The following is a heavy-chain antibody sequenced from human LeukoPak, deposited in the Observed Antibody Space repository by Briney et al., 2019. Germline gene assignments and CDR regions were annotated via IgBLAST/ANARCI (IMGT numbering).Heavy chain of an antibody. Sequence: GRSLRLSCAASGFTFSSYGMHWVRQAPGKGLEWVAVISYDGSNKYYADSVKGRFTISRDNSKNTLYLQMNSLRAEDTAVYYCAKATDYYDSSGYLYYFDYWGQGTLVTVSS. CDR2: ISYDGSNK. CDR1: GFTFSSYG. J-gene: IGHJ4*02. V-gene: IGHV3-30*18. D-gene: IGHD3-22*01. CDR3: AKATDYYDSSGYLYYFDY.